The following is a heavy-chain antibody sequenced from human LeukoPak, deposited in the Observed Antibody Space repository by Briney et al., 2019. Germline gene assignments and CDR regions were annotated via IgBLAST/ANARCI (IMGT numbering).Heavy chain of an antibody. V-gene: IGHV3-15*01. J-gene: IGHJ5*02. D-gene: IGHD3-22*01. CDR1: GFTFSNYA. Sequence: PGGSLRLSCAASGFTFSNYAMRWVRQAPGKGLEWVGRIKSKTDGGTTDYAAPVKGRFTISRDDSKNTLYLQMNSLKTEDTAVYYCTTLGVTMIVVATGWFDPWGQGTLVTVSS. CDR3: TTLGVTMIVVATGWFDP. CDR2: IKSKTDGGTT.